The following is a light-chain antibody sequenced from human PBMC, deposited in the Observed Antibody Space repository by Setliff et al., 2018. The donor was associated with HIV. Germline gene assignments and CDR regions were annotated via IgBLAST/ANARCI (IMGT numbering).Light chain of an antibody. CDR1: QRVSGDY. CDR3: QQYDNSPPWT. V-gene: IGKV3D-20*01. CDR2: DVS. Sequence: EIVLTQSPGTLPLSPGEKATLSCRASQRVSGDYLAWYQQKPGLAPRLLISDVSRRATGIPDRFSGSGSGTDFTLTISRVEPEDFAVYYCQQYDNSPPWTFGQGTKVDIK. J-gene: IGKJ1*01.